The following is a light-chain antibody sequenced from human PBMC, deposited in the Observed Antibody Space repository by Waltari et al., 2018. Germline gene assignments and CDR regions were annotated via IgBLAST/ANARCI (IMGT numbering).Light chain of an antibody. CDR2: RTN. Sequence: QSVLTQPPSASGTPGQRVTISCSGSSFDIGDKDVYWYQQLPGTAPKIVIYRTNRRPSGVPDRFSGSKSGTSASLAISGLRSEDEADYYCAAWDDSLVFGGGTKLTVL. V-gene: IGLV1-47*01. CDR1: SFDIGDKD. CDR3: AAWDDSLV. J-gene: IGLJ2*01.